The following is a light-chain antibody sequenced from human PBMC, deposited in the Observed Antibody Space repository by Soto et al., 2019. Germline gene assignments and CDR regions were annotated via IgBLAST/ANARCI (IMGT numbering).Light chain of an antibody. CDR2: WAS. CDR3: QQHYLTPLT. CDR1: QSVFNSQKNQNY. Sequence: DIVMTQSPGSLAVSLGESATISCKSSQSVFNSQKNQNYLAWFQQKPGQPPKLIIYWASIREPGVPDRFSGGGSGTDFTLTINNLQAEDVAVYYCQQHYLTPLTFGPGTKVEIK. V-gene: IGKV4-1*01. J-gene: IGKJ3*01.